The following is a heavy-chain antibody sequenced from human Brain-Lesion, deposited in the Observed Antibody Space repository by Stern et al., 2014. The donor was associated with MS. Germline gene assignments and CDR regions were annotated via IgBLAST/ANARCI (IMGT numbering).Heavy chain of an antibody. J-gene: IGHJ6*02. Sequence: ELQLVESGGVLVQPGGSLKLSCAASGFTFSRYCMTWVRQAPGKGLEWVANITADGSEQYYVDSVKGRFAMSRYNAKNSLYLQMNSLRAEDTAVYYCARRVLVAMGGYPKTLDVWGRGTTVTVSS. V-gene: IGHV3-7*01. D-gene: IGHD2-15*01. CDR2: ITADGSEQ. CDR3: ARRVLVAMGGYPKTLDV. CDR1: GFTFSRYC.